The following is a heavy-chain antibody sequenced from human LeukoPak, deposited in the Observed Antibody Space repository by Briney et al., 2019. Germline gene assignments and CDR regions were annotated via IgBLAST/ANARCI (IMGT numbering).Heavy chain of an antibody. J-gene: IGHJ4*02. CDR2: FDPEDGET. D-gene: IGHD1-26*01. CDR1: GYTLTELS. Sequence: ASVKVSCKVSGYTLTELSMYWVRQAPGKGLEWMGGFDPEDGETIYAQKFQGRVTMTEDTSTDTAYMELSSLRSEDTAVYYCATTGYSGSRIGFDYWGQGTLVTVSS. CDR3: ATTGYSGSRIGFDY. V-gene: IGHV1-24*01.